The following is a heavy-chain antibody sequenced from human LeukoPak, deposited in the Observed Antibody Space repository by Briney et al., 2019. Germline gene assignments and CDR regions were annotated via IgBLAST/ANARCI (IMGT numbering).Heavy chain of an antibody. CDR2: IYYSGST. J-gene: IGHJ3*02. CDR1: GGSTSSYY. Sequence: PSETLSLTCTVSGGSTSSYYWSWIRQPPGKGLEWIGYIYYSGSTNYNPSLKSRVTISVDTSKNQFSLKLSSVTAADTAVYYCAGGFYDYVWGSYRPQGAFDIWGQGTMVTVSS. V-gene: IGHV4-59*01. CDR3: AGGFYDYVWGSYRPQGAFDI. D-gene: IGHD3-16*02.